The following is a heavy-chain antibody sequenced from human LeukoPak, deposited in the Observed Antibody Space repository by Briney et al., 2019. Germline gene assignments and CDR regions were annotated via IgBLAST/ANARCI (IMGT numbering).Heavy chain of an antibody. CDR3: ARGIGGATVTDS. V-gene: IGHV3-74*01. D-gene: IGHD1-26*01. Sequence: GGSLRLSCAASGFTFSSYWMHWVRQAPGKGLVWVPRINSDGSYTGYGDSVKGRFTISRDNAKNTLYLQMNSLRAEDTAVYYCARGIGGATVTDSWGQGTLVTVSS. J-gene: IGHJ4*02. CDR1: GFTFSSYW. CDR2: INSDGSYT.